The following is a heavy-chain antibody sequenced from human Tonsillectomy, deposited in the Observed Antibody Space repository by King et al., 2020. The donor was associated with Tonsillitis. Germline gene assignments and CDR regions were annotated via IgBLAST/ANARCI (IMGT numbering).Heavy chain of an antibody. CDR3: AKDYYDILTGYYARPFDY. CDR2: ISGSGGSI. D-gene: IGHD3-9*01. Sequence: VQLVESGGGLVQPGGSLRLSCAASGFTFSSYAMSWVRQAPGKGLEWVSAISGSGGSIYYADSVKGRFTISRDNSKNTLYLQVNSLRAEDTAVYYCAKDYYDILTGYYARPFDYWGQGTLVTVSS. CDR1: GFTFSSYA. J-gene: IGHJ4*02. V-gene: IGHV3-23*04.